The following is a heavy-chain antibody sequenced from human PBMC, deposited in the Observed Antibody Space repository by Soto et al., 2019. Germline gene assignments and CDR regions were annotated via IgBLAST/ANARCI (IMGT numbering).Heavy chain of an antibody. D-gene: IGHD6-19*01. V-gene: IGHV1-18*01. CDR2: ITVNSGNT. Sequence: ASVKVSCKSSGYAFICYGICCARQSPGQGLEWMGWITVNSGNTNYPQKFQGRVTMTTDTSTSTAYMELRSLTSDDTAVYYCGRGLGGGWYYFDYWGPGTLVTVSS. J-gene: IGHJ4*02. CDR1: GYAFICYG. CDR3: GRGLGGGWYYFDY.